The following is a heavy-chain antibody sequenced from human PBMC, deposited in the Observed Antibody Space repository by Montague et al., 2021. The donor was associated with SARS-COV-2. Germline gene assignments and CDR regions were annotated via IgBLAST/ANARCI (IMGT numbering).Heavy chain of an antibody. Sequence: SETLSLTCTVSGGSISSSTYYWGWIRQPPGKGLEWIGSIYYSGSTYYNPFLKSRVTISVDTSKNQFSLKLSSVTAADTAVYYCARHGWGWLRLLRLFDYWDQGTLVTVSS. CDR1: GGSISSSTYY. V-gene: IGHV4-39*01. CDR3: ARHGWGWLRLLRLFDY. CDR2: IYYSGST. D-gene: IGHD5-12*01. J-gene: IGHJ4*02.